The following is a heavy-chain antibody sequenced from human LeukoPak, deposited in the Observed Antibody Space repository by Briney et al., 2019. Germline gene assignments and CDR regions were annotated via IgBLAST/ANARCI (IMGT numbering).Heavy chain of an antibody. Sequence: ASVKVSCKVSGYTLTELSMHWVRQAPGKGREWMGVFDPEDGETIYAQKFQGRVTMTEDTSTDTAYMELSSLRSEDTAVYYCATVNLYSHKSFDYWGQGTLVTVSS. CDR2: FDPEDGET. CDR3: ATVNLYSHKSFDY. CDR1: GYTLTELS. V-gene: IGHV1-24*01. D-gene: IGHD4-11*01. J-gene: IGHJ4*02.